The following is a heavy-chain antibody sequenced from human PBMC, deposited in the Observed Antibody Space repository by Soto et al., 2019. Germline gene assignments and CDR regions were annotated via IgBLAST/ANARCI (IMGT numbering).Heavy chain of an antibody. Sequence: QVQLVQSGAEVKKPGASVKVSCKASGYTFTSYGISWVRQAPGQGLEWMGWISAYNGNTNYAQKLQGRVTMTTDTSTRTAYMEMRSLRYDDTPVYYCARDRGYSGYGDYWGQGTLVTVPS. V-gene: IGHV1-18*01. J-gene: IGHJ4*02. CDR3: ARDRGYSGYGDY. CDR1: GYTFTSYG. CDR2: ISAYNGNT. D-gene: IGHD5-12*01.